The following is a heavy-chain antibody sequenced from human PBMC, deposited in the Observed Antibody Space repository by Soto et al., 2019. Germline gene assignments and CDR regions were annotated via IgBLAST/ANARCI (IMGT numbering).Heavy chain of an antibody. J-gene: IGHJ6*02. CDR3: ARDAEYNYYYYYGMDV. V-gene: IGHV1-3*01. CDR2: INAGNGNT. D-gene: IGHD1-20*01. Sequence: ASVKVSCKASGYTFTSYAMHWVRQAPVQRLEWMGWINAGNGNTKYSQKFQGRVTITRDTSASTAYMELSSLRSEDTAVYYCARDAEYNYYYYYGMDVWGQGTTVTVS. CDR1: GYTFTSYA.